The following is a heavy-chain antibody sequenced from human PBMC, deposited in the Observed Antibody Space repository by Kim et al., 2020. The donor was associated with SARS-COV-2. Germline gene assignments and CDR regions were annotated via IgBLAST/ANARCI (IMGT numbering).Heavy chain of an antibody. CDR1: GFTFSSYA. V-gene: IGHV3-30*04. CDR3: ARDLGYCSGGSWKASARYYGMDV. CDR2: ISYDGSNK. J-gene: IGHJ6*02. Sequence: GGSLRLSCAASGFTFSSYAMHWVRQAPGKGLEWVAVISYDGSNKYYADSVKGRFTISRDNSKNTLYLQMNSLRAEDTAVYYCARDLGYCSGGSWKASARYYGMDVWGQGTTVTVSS. D-gene: IGHD2-15*01.